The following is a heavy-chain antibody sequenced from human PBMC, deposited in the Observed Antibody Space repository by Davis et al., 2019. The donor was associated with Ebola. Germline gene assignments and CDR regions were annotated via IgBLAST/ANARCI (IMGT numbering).Heavy chain of an antibody. CDR2: FDPEDGET. J-gene: IGHJ4*02. D-gene: IGHD3-10*01. CDR1: GYTLTELS. V-gene: IGHV1-24*01. CDR3: ATIKWFRELLSGSFDY. Sequence: AASVTVSCKVSGYTLTELSMHWVRQAPGKGLEWMGGFDPEDGETIYAQKFQGRVTMTEDTSTDTAYMELSSLRSEDTAVYYCATIKWFRELLSGSFDYWGQGTLVTVSS.